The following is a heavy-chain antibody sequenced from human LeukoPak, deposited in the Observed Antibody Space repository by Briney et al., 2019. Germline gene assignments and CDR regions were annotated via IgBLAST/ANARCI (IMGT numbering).Heavy chain of an antibody. CDR3: ARVVVATMGYYYYMDV. CDR2: IHHGGTT. V-gene: IGHV4-38-2*02. D-gene: IGHD5-12*01. Sequence: PSETLSLTCTVSGYSISSGYYWGWIRQPPGKGLEWIGSIHHGGTTYYNPSLKSPVTISVDTSKNQFSLKLSSVTAADTAVYYCARVVVATMGYYYYMDVWGKGTTVTVSS. CDR1: GYSISSGYY. J-gene: IGHJ6*03.